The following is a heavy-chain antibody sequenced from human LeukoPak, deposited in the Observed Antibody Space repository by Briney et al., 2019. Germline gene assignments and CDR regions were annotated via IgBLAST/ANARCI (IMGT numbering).Heavy chain of an antibody. CDR2: IKQDGSEK. Sequence: GGSLRLSCAASGFTFSSYGMHWVRQAPGKGLEWVANIKQDGSEKYYVDSVKGRFTISRDNAKNSLYLQMNSLRAEDTAVYYCARDVLGPSDFWGQGTLVTVSS. CDR1: GFTFSSYG. D-gene: IGHD3-10*02. V-gene: IGHV3-7*05. CDR3: ARDVLGPSDF. J-gene: IGHJ4*02.